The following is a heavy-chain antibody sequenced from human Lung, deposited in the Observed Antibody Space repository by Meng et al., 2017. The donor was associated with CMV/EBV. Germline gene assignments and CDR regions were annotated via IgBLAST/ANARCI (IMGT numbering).Heavy chain of an antibody. CDR1: GFTFGDYA. V-gene: IGHV3-49*04. J-gene: IGHJ4*02. Sequence: GESLKISCTASGFTFGDYAMSWVRQAPGKGLEWVGFIRSKAYGGTTEFAASVKGRFTISRDDSKSIAYLQMNSLKTEDTAVYFCTRNRGTSYVDFWGLGTSVTVSS. CDR3: TRNRGTSYVDF. CDR2: IRSKAYGGTT. D-gene: IGHD3-16*01.